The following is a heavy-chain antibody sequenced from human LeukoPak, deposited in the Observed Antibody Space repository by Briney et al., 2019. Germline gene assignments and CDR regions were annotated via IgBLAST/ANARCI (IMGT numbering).Heavy chain of an antibody. Sequence: SETLSLTCTVSGGSISSYYRSWVRQPPGKGLEWIGYIYYSGSTNYNPSLKSRVTISVDTSKNQFSLKLSSVTAADTAVYYCARTGFITMVRGVIPNWFDPWGQGTLVTVSS. CDR3: ARTGFITMVRGVIPNWFDP. J-gene: IGHJ5*02. D-gene: IGHD3-10*01. CDR2: IYYSGST. CDR1: GGSISSYY. V-gene: IGHV4-59*08.